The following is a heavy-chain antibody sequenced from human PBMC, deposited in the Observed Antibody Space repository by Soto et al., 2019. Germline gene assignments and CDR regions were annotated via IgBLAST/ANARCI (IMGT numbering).Heavy chain of an antibody. Sequence: GGSLRLSCAASGFTFEDYALHWVRQSSGKGPKWVSLISADGSDPYYADSVKGRFTISRDNRKDSLYLQMNSLRPEDSAIYYCTKARFYFDSSPYDSWGQGTLVTVSS. CDR3: TKARFYFDSSPYDS. V-gene: IGHV3-43D*03. CDR1: GFTFEDYA. D-gene: IGHD3-22*01. J-gene: IGHJ4*02. CDR2: ISADGSDP.